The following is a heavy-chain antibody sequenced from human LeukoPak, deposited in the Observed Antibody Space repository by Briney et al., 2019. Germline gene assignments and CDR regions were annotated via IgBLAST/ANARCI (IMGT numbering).Heavy chain of an antibody. Sequence: GGTLRLSCAASGFTFSSYGMSWVRQAPGKGLEWVSAITGTGHITYYADSVKGRFTISRDNSKNTLYLQMNSLRAEDTALYYCAKDLTTVTTGDYWGQGTLVTVSS. CDR2: ITGTGHIT. CDR1: GFTFSSYG. CDR3: AKDLTTVTTGDY. V-gene: IGHV3-23*01. J-gene: IGHJ4*02. D-gene: IGHD4-17*01.